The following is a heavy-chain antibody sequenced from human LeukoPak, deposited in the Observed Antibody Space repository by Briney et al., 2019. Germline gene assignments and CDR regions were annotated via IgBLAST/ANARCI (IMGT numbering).Heavy chain of an antibody. CDR3: ARDQGATTFGFDY. D-gene: IGHD1-26*01. V-gene: IGHV1-2*02. CDR1: GYTFTDYY. CDR2: INPNSGGA. Sequence: ASVKVSCKASGYTFTDYYMHWARQASGQGLEWMGWINPNSGGANFAQKFQGRVTMTRDTSISTAYMELSRLRSDDTAVYYCARDQGATTFGFDYWGQGTLVTVSS. J-gene: IGHJ4*02.